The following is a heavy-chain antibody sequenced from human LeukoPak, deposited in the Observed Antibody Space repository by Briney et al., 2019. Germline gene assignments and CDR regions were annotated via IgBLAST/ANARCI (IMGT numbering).Heavy chain of an antibody. CDR1: GFTFSSYS. Sequence: GGSLRLSCAASGFTFSSYSMNWVRQAPGKGLEWVSSISSSSSYIYYADSVKGRFTISRDNAKNSLYLQMNSLRAEDTAVYYCARDPWFGEFGGRWFDPWGQGTLVTVSS. D-gene: IGHD3-10*01. V-gene: IGHV3-21*01. CDR3: ARDPWFGEFGGRWFDP. J-gene: IGHJ5*02. CDR2: ISSSSSYI.